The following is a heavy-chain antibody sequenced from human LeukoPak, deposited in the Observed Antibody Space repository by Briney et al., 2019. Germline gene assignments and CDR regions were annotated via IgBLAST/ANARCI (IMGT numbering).Heavy chain of an antibody. J-gene: IGHJ6*02. D-gene: IGHD3-22*01. Sequence: GESLQISCKGSGYSFTSYWIGWVRQMPGKGLEWMGIIYPGDSDTRYSPSFQGQVTISADKSISTAYLQWSSLKASDTAMYYCARQTTYYYDSSGYSSPYYGMDVWGQGTTVTVSS. CDR3: ARQTTYYYDSSGYSSPYYGMDV. CDR2: IYPGDSDT. V-gene: IGHV5-51*01. CDR1: GYSFTSYW.